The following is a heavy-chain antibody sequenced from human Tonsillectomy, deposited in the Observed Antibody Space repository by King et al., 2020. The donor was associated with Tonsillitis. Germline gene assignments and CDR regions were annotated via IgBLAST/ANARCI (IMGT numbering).Heavy chain of an antibody. Sequence: VQLQESGPGLVKPSETLSLTCAVSGYFISSGYYWGWIRQPPGKGLEWIGTIYHSGTTYYNPSLKSRLTISVDTSKNQFSLKLHSVTAADTAVYYCARRVGSKANVYRYYGMDVWGQGTTVTVSS. D-gene: IGHD5/OR15-5a*01. CDR2: IYHSGTT. V-gene: IGHV4-38-2*01. CDR1: GYFISSGYY. J-gene: IGHJ6*02. CDR3: ARRVGSKANVYRYYGMDV.